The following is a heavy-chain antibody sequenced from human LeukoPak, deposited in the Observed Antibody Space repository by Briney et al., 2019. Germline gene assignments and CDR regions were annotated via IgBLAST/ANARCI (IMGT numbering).Heavy chain of an antibody. D-gene: IGHD2/OR15-2a*01. CDR1: GFTFTSYW. CDR3: ARNRVSLDY. V-gene: IGHV3-7*04. J-gene: IGHJ4*02. CDR2: INQDGSEK. Sequence: GGSLRLSCAASGFTFTSYWMTWVRQAPGKGLEWVASINQDGSEKYYVDSVKGRFTISRDNAKNSLCLQMNSLRAEDTAVFYCARNRVSLDYWGQGTLVTVSS.